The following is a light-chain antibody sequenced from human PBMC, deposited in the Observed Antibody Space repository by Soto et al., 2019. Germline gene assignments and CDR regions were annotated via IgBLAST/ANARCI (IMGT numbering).Light chain of an antibody. V-gene: IGKV1-5*03. CDR2: KAS. CDR3: QQYNNYAFT. Sequence: DIQMTQSPSTLSASIGDRVTITCRASQSISNWLAWYQQKPGKAPHLLIYKASSLEGGVPSRFSGSGSGTEFTLTISSLQPDDFATYYCQQYNNYAFTFGQGTKLELK. J-gene: IGKJ2*01. CDR1: QSISNW.